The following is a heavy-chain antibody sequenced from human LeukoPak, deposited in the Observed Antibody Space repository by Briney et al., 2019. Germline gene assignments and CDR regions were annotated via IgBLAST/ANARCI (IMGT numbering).Heavy chain of an antibody. V-gene: IGHV4-4*02. CDR1: GGSITNTYY. CDR3: AREGGPYRPLDY. J-gene: IGHJ4*02. CDR2: VNLQGST. Sequence: SGTLSLTCGVSGGSITNTYYWTWIRQPPGKGLEWIGEVNLQGSTNYNPSLMGRVAIAVDTSENHISLQLTSVTAADTAVYYCAREGGPYRPLDYSGQGTLVTVSS.